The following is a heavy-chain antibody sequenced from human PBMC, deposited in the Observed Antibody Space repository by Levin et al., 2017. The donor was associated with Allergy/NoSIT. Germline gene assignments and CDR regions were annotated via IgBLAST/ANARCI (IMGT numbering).Heavy chain of an antibody. CDR1: GDSISSGKW. CDR2: IYHSGST. D-gene: IGHD3-22*01. Sequence: SETLSLTCAVSGDSISSGKWWSWVRQPPGKGLEWIGEIYHSGSTNYNPSLKSRVTISVDNSKNQFSLNLNSVTAAGTAVYYCARSPPGWLVSLDYWGQGTLVTVSS. CDR3: ARSPPGWLVSLDY. J-gene: IGHJ4*02. V-gene: IGHV4-4*02.